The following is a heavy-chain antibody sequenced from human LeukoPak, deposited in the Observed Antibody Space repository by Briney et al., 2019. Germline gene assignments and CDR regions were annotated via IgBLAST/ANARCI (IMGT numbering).Heavy chain of an antibody. CDR3: ARDGYFYYFDY. V-gene: IGHV1-18*01. Sequence: ASVKVSCKASGYTFTNYGINWVRQAPGQGLEWMGWINTYNGNTNYAQKLRGRVTMTTDTSTSTAYMELRSLRSDDTAVYYCARDGYFYYFDYWGQGTLVTVSS. CDR1: GYTFTNYG. D-gene: IGHD5-18*01. J-gene: IGHJ4*02. CDR2: INTYNGNT.